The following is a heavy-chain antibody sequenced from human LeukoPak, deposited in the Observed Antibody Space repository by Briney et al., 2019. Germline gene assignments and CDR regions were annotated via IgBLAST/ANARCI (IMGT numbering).Heavy chain of an antibody. D-gene: IGHD5-12*01. CDR1: GFTLSNYD. CDR2: ISYDGSNK. V-gene: IGHV3-30*03. Sequence: GGSLRLSCAASGFTLSNYDMHWVRQAPGKGLEWVAVISYDGSNKYYADSVKGRFTISRDNSKNTLYLQMNSLRAEDTAVYYCAPTGGYSGYDYGIDYWGQGTLVTVSS. CDR3: APTGGYSGYDYGIDY. J-gene: IGHJ4*02.